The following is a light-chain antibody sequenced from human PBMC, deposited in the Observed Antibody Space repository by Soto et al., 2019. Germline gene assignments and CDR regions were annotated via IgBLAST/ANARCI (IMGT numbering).Light chain of an antibody. Sequence: EIVLTQSPGTLSLSPGERATLSCRASQSISSSYLAWCQQKLGQAPRLLIYGASSRATGIPDRFSGSGSGTDFTLTISRLEPEDFAVYFCQQYGTSPRTFGQGTRVEIK. CDR3: QQYGTSPRT. CDR2: GAS. J-gene: IGKJ1*01. V-gene: IGKV3-20*01. CDR1: QSISSSY.